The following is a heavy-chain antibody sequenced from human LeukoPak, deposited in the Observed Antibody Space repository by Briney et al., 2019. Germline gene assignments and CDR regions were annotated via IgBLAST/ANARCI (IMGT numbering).Heavy chain of an antibody. J-gene: IGHJ6*02. Sequence: GASVKVSCKVSGSTLTELSMHWVRQAPGEGLEWMGGFDPEDGKTIYAQKVQDRVTMTEDTSTDTAYMELSSLRSEDTAVYYCATDAPGDYFYYGMDVWGQGTTVTVSS. CDR1: GSTLTELS. D-gene: IGHD4-17*01. CDR3: ATDAPGDYFYYGMDV. V-gene: IGHV1-24*01. CDR2: FDPEDGKT.